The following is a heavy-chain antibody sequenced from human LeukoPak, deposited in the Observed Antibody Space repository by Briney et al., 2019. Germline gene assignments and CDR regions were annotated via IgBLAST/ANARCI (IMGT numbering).Heavy chain of an antibody. Sequence: PGGSLRLSCAASGFTVSSNYMSWVRQAPGKGLEWIGEINHSGSTNYNPSLKSRVTISVDTSKNQFSLKLSSVTAADTAVYYCARFPIAARPYYYYYMDVWGKGTTVTVSS. J-gene: IGHJ6*03. CDR3: ARFPIAARPYYYYYMDV. CDR1: GFTVSSNY. D-gene: IGHD6-6*01. V-gene: IGHV4-34*01. CDR2: INHSGST.